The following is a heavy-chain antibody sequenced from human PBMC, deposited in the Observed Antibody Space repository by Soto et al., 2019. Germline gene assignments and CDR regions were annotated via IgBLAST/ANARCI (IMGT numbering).Heavy chain of an antibody. CDR3: ARRLGPGATIEGYYYGMDV. V-gene: IGHV1-18*01. Sequence: ASAKVSCKASGYTFTSYGISWVRQAPGQGLEWMGWISAYNGNTNYAQKLQGRVTMTTDTSTSTAYMELRSLRSDDTAVYYCARRLGPGATIEGYYYGMDVWGQGTTVTVSS. CDR1: GYTFTSYG. J-gene: IGHJ6*02. D-gene: IGHD5-12*01. CDR2: ISAYNGNT.